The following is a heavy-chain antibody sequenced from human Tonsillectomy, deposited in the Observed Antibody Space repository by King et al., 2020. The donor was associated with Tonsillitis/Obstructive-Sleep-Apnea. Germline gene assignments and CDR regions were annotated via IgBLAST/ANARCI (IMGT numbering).Heavy chain of an antibody. J-gene: IGHJ4*02. CDR3: VRDRDKGDYVDS. D-gene: IGHD4/OR15-4a*01. CDR1: GFTFTSYW. Sequence: EVQLVESGGGLVQPGGSLRLSCAASGFTFTSYWMSLVRQAPGKGLEWVANIHQDGREKYYRHSVKGLFTISRDNPKDSLYLQMTSLRAEDTAVYYCVRDRDKGDYVDSWGQGILVTVPS. CDR2: IHQDGREK. V-gene: IGHV3-7*04.